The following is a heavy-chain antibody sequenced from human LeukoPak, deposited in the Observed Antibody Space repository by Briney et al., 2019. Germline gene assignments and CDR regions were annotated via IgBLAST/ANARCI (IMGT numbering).Heavy chain of an antibody. CDR3: ASRTYSYYYYMDV. V-gene: IGHV4-30-2*01. CDR2: IYHSGST. Sequence: PSETLSLTCTVSGGSISSGGYYWSWIRQPPGKGLEWIGYIYHSGSTYYNPSLKSRVTISVDRSKNQFSLKLGSVTAADTAVYYCASRTYSYYYYMDVWGKGTTVTVSS. CDR1: GGSISSGGYY. J-gene: IGHJ6*03. D-gene: IGHD1-26*01.